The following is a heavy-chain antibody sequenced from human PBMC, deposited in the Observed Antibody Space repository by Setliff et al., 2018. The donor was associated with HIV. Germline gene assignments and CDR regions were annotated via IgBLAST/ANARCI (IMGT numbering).Heavy chain of an antibody. Sequence: GGSLRLSCVGSGFTFKTYSMNWVRQAPGKGLEWLSYIKTDGGTTYDADSVEGRFTISRDNARDTLYLEMNSLRVEDTAVYYCARDFDWPQACWGQGTLVTVSS. V-gene: IGHV3-48*04. J-gene: IGHJ4*02. CDR3: ARDFDWPQAC. CDR2: IKTDGGTT. CDR1: GFTFKTYS. D-gene: IGHD3-9*01.